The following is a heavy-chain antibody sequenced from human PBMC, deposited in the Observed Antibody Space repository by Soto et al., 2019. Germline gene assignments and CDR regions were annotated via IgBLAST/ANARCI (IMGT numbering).Heavy chain of an antibody. CDR1: GGSISSSSYY. D-gene: IGHD5-12*01. V-gene: IGHV4-39*01. Sequence: SETLSLTCTVSGGSISSSSYYWGWIRQPPGKGLEWIGSIYYSGSTYYNPSLKSRVTISVDTSKNQFSLKLSSVTAADTAVYYCASGYSGYDLGSFDPWGQGTLVTVSS. CDR2: IYYSGST. CDR3: ASGYSGYDLGSFDP. J-gene: IGHJ5*02.